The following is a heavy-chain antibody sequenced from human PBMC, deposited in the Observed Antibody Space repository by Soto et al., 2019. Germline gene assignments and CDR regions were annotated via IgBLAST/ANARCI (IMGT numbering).Heavy chain of an antibody. CDR3: ARPYYYGSGSYYIFDY. CDR2: MNPNSGNT. V-gene: IGHV1-8*01. J-gene: IGHJ4*02. Sequence: QVQLVQSGAEVKKPGASVKVSCKASGYTFTSYDINWVRQATGQGLEWMGWMNPNSGNTGYGQKFQGRVTMTRNTSISTAYMELSSLRSEDTAVYYCARPYYYGSGSYYIFDYWGQGTLVTVSS. D-gene: IGHD3-10*01. CDR1: GYTFTSYD.